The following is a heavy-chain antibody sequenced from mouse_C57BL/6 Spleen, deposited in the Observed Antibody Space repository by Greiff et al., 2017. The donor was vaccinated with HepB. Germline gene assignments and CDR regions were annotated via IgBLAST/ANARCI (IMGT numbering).Heavy chain of an antibody. D-gene: IGHD1-1*01. Sequence: VQLQQSGAELVRPGASVKLSCTASGFNIKDDYMHWVKQRPEQGLEWIGWIDPENGDTEYAAKFQGKATITADTSSNTAYLQLSSLTSEDTAVYYCTTPYYGSSYLSWGQGTTLTLSS. CDR2: IDPENGDT. J-gene: IGHJ2*01. CDR1: GFNIKDDY. V-gene: IGHV14-4*01. CDR3: TTPYYGSSYLS.